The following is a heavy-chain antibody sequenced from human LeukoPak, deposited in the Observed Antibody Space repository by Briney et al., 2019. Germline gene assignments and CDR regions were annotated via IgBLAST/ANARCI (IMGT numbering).Heavy chain of an antibody. J-gene: IGHJ5*02. CDR3: ARGRTTVTP. CDR1: GGSFSGYY. Sequence: SETLSLTCAVYGGSFSGYYWSWIRQPPGKGLEWIGEINHSGSTNYNPSLKSRVTISVHTSKNQCSLKLSSVTAADTAVYYCARGRTTVTPWGQGTLVTVSS. CDR2: INHSGST. V-gene: IGHV4-34*01. D-gene: IGHD4-11*01.